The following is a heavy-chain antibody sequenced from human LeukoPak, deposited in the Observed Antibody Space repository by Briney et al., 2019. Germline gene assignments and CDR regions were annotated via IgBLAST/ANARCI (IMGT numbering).Heavy chain of an antibody. Sequence: SETLSLTCTVSGGSISSYYWSWIRQPAGKGLEWIGRIYTSGSTNYNPSLKSRVTMSVDTSKNQFSLKLSSVTAADTAVYYCAREGYSSGWYRGDYYYYMDVWGKGTTVTVSS. V-gene: IGHV4-4*07. J-gene: IGHJ6*03. CDR3: AREGYSSGWYRGDYYYYMDV. CDR2: IYTSGST. D-gene: IGHD6-19*01. CDR1: GGSISSYY.